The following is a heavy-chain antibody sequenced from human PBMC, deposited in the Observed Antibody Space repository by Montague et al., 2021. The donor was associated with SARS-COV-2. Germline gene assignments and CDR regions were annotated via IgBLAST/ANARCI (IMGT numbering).Heavy chain of an antibody. CDR2: IFHSGSL. CDR1: GGSINSSNW. D-gene: IGHD3-3*01. CDR3: ASRGGHEILGTLEGGFDP. Sequence: SETLSLTCAVSGGSINSSNWWSWVRQPPGKGLEWIGEIFHSGSLNYNPSFYSRVTISVDKFRNQFSLKLTFVTAADTAVYYCASRGGHEILGTLEGGFDPWGQGTLATVSS. J-gene: IGHJ5*02. V-gene: IGHV4-4*02.